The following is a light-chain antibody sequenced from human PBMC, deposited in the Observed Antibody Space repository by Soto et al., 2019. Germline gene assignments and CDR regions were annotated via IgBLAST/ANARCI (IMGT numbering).Light chain of an antibody. Sequence: EIVMTQSPATLSVSPGERATLSCRAGQGVTTNFAWYQQKSGQSPRLLIYDVSIRATGVPARFSGTGSETDFTLTISGLQSEDSAVYFCQQYNNWPFSFGQGTR. CDR3: QQYNNWPFS. CDR1: QGVTTN. J-gene: IGKJ5*01. CDR2: DVS. V-gene: IGKV3-15*01.